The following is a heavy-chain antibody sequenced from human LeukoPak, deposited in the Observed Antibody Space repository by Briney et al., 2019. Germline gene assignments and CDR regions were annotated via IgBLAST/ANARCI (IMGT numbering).Heavy chain of an antibody. CDR2: INHSGST. J-gene: IGHJ4*02. V-gene: IGHV4-34*01. CDR3: ASLTYYYDSSGYYYLDYFDY. Sequence: PSETLSLTCAVSGGSFSGYFWSWIRQPPGKGLEWIGEINHSGSTNYNPSLKSRVTISVDTSKNQFSLKLSSVTAADTAVYYCASLTYYYDSSGYYYLDYFDYWGQGTLVTVSS. D-gene: IGHD3-22*01. CDR1: GGSFSGYF.